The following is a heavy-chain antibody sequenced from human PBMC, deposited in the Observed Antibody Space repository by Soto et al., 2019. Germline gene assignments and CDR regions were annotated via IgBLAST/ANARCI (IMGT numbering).Heavy chain of an antibody. J-gene: IGHJ4*02. D-gene: IGHD2-15*01. Sequence: SVKVSCKASGGSLSTNPISWVRQAPGQGLEWMGGTGSGTGPGNHAQKFQGRLTVTADKPTSTVYMELTNLSSEDTAVYYCARRDSGGFYRFFDSWGQGTLVTVSS. CDR1: GGSLSTNP. CDR3: ARRDSGGFYRFFDS. V-gene: IGHV1-69*06. CDR2: TGSGTGPG.